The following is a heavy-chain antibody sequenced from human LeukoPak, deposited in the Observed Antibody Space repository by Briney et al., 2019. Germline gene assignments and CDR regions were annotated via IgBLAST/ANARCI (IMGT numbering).Heavy chain of an antibody. CDR1: GFTFSNAW. CDR3: TTSPPGYSSGWYAY. D-gene: IGHD6-19*01. Sequence: GGSLRLSCAASGFTFSNAWMSWVRQAPGKGLEWVGRIKSKTDGGTTDYAAPVKGRFTISRDDSKNTLYLQMNSLKTEDTAVYYCTTSPPGYSSGWYAYWGQGTLVTVSS. V-gene: IGHV3-15*01. J-gene: IGHJ4*02. CDR2: IKSKTDGGTT.